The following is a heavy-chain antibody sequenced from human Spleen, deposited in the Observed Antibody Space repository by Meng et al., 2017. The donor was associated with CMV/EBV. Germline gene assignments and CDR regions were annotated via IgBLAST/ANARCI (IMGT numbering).Heavy chain of an antibody. V-gene: IGHV3-9*03. D-gene: IGHD2-2*01. Sequence: SLKISCAASGFTFDDYAMHWVRQAPGKGLEWVSGISWNSGSIGYADSVKGRFTISRDNAKNSLYLQMNSLRAEDMALYYCARDPALYCSSTSCYQYYYGMDVWGQGTTVTVSS. CDR3: ARDPALYCSSTSCYQYYYGMDV. J-gene: IGHJ6*02. CDR1: GFTFDDYA. CDR2: ISWNSGSI.